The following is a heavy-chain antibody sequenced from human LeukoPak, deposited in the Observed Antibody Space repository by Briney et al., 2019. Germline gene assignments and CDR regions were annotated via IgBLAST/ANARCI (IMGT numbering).Heavy chain of an antibody. CDR2: ISPRGDIT. Sequence: GGALRLSCAASGFTLSNHGMNWVRQASGKGLEWVSGISPRGDITYYADSVKGRFTISRDNSKNMLYLELISLTAEDTAVYYCAKDDAWLQFGEWSQGTLVTVSS. CDR1: GFTLSNHG. J-gene: IGHJ4*02. V-gene: IGHV3-23*01. CDR3: AKDDAWLQFGE. D-gene: IGHD3-10*01.